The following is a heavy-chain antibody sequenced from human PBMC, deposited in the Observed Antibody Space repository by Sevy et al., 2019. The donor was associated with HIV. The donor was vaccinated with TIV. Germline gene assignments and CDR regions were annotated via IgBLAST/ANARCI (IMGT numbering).Heavy chain of an antibody. CDR1: GFTFSSYA. J-gene: IGHJ6*02. Sequence: GGSLRLSCAASGFTFSSYAMHWVRQAPGKGLEWVAVISYDGSNKYYADSVEGRFTISRDNSKNTLYLQMNSLRAEDTAVYYCAREYYDYVWESYRYYYYGMDVWGQGTTVTVSS. D-gene: IGHD3-16*02. CDR2: ISYDGSNK. CDR3: AREYYDYVWESYRYYYYGMDV. V-gene: IGHV3-30-3*01.